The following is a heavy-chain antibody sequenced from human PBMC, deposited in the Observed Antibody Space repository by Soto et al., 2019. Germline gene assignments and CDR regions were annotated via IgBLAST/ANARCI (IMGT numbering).Heavy chain of an antibody. J-gene: IGHJ6*01. D-gene: IGHD3-3*02. CDR1: GGTFRTSA. CDR2: IMPVFPTP. CDR3: ARDKDRQQLGGNYYYIMDV. V-gene: IGHV1-69*12. Sequence: QVQLVQSGAEVKKPGSSVKVSCKTSGGTFRTSAISWVRQAPGQGLEWMGGIMPVFPTPDSAQKFQGRVTITADESTGTAYMELSSLRSEDTAVYYCARDKDRQQLGGNYYYIMDVWGQGTTVTVSS.